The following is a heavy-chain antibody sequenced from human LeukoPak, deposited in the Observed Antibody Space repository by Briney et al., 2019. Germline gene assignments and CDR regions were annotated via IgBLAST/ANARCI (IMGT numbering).Heavy chain of an antibody. J-gene: IGHJ4*02. CDR3: ATGRITMVRGVINGAPDIDY. D-gene: IGHD3-10*01. Sequence: ASVKVSCKASRYTFTSYGISWVRQAPGQGLEWMGWISAYNGNTNYAQKLQGRVTMTTDTSTSTAYMELRSLRSDDTAVYYCATGRITMVRGVINGAPDIDYWGEGTLVTVSS. V-gene: IGHV1-18*01. CDR1: RYTFTSYG. CDR2: ISAYNGNT.